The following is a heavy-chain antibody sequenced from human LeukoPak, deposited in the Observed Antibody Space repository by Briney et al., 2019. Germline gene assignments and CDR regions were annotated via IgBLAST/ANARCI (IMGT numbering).Heavy chain of an antibody. V-gene: IGHV3-48*03. CDR3: ARVEPGYSSSWYGVDY. Sequence: EGSLRLSCAASGFTFSSYEMNWVRQAPGKGLEWVSYISSSGSTIYYADSVKGRFTISRDNAKNSLYLQMNSLRAEDTAVYYCARVEPGYSSSWYGVDYWGQGTLVTVSS. J-gene: IGHJ4*02. CDR2: ISSSGSTI. D-gene: IGHD6-13*01. CDR1: GFTFSSYE.